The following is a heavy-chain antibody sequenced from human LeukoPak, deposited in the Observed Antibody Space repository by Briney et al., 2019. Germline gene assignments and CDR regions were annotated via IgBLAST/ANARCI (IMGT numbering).Heavy chain of an antibody. Sequence: NTSETLSLTCAVYGGSFSGYYWSWIRQPPGKGLEWIGEINHSGSTNYNPSLKSRVTISVDTSKNQFSLELSSVTAADTAVYYCARGGSIVVVPAKGYYFDYWGQGTLVTVSS. D-gene: IGHD2-2*01. CDR3: ARGGSIVVVPAKGYYFDY. CDR2: INHSGST. V-gene: IGHV4-34*01. CDR1: GGSFSGYY. J-gene: IGHJ4*02.